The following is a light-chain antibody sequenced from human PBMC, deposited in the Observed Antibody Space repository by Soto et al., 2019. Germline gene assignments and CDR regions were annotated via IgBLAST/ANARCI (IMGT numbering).Light chain of an antibody. V-gene: IGLV2-23*01. J-gene: IGLJ2*01. CDR1: SSDVGTYNL. CDR2: EDS. CDR3: CSYAGSSTEV. Sequence: QSALTQPASVSGSPGQSITISCTGTSSDVGTYNLVSWYQQHPGKAPKLMIYEDSNRPSGISNRFSGSKSDNTASLTISGLQAEDEADYYCCSYAGSSTEVFGGGTKITVL.